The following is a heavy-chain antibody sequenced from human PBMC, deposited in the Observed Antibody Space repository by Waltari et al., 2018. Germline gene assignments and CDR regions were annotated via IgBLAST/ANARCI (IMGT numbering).Heavy chain of an antibody. Sequence: QVQLVQSGAEVKKPGASVKVSCKASGYTLTGYYIHWVRQAPGQGLEWRGWISPNSCETNYAQNFQGRVTMTRYTSTTTAYMELSRLTSDDTAVFYCARGDFRLSYYYMDVWGKGTTVTVSS. J-gene: IGHJ6*03. CDR1: GYTLTGYY. CDR2: ISPNSCET. CDR3: ARGDFRLSYYYMDV. V-gene: IGHV1-2*02. D-gene: IGHD3-3*01.